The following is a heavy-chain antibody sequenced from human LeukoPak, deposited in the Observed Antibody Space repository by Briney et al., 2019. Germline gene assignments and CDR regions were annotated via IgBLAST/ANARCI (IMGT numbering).Heavy chain of an antibody. D-gene: IGHD3-22*01. CDR1: GGSISSYY. CDR2: IYYSGST. V-gene: IGHV4-59*08. Sequence: SETLSLTCTVSGGSISSYYWSWIRQPPGKGLEWVGYIYYSGSTNYNPSLKSRVTISVDTSKNQYSLKLSSVTAADTALYYCARMVSGYYDSSGYPNWFDPWGQGTLVTVSS. CDR3: ARMVSGYYDSSGYPNWFDP. J-gene: IGHJ5*02.